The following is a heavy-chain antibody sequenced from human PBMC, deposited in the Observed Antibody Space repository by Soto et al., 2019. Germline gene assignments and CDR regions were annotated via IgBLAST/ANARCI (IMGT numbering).Heavy chain of an antibody. CDR2: INHSGST. D-gene: IGHD5-18*01. J-gene: IGHJ4*02. Sequence: SETLSLTCAVYGGSFSGYYWSWIRQPPGKGLEWIGEINHSGSTNYNPSLKSRVTISVDTSKNQFSLKLSSVTAADTAVYYCASSLGYSYGPLNFDYWAREPWSPSPQ. CDR3: ASSLGYSYGPLNFDY. CDR1: GGSFSGYY. V-gene: IGHV4-34*01.